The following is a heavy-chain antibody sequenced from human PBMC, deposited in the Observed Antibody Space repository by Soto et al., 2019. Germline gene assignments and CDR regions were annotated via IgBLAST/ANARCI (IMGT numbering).Heavy chain of an antibody. Sequence: QLQLQESGPGLVKPSETLSLTCTVSGGSISSSSYYWGWIRQPPGKGLEWIGSIYYCGSTYYNPSLKSPVPISVDTSKSQFSLELSSVTAADTAVYYCASQARPLSGSLPPSAFDIWGQGTMVTVSS. CDR2: IYYCGST. V-gene: IGHV4-39*01. D-gene: IGHD1-26*01. CDR1: GGSISSSSYY. J-gene: IGHJ3*02. CDR3: ASQARPLSGSLPPSAFDI.